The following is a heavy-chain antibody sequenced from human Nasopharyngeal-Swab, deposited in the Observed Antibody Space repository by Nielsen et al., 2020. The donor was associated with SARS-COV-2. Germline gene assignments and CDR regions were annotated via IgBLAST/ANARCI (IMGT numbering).Heavy chain of an antibody. CDR2: IYYSGST. Sequence: SETLSLTCTVSGGSISSGDYYWSWIRQPPGKGLEWIGYIYYSGSTYYNPSLKSRVTISVDTSKNQFSLKLSSVTAADTAVYYCARTKKRWLQLLNYYYYGMGVWGQGTTVTVSS. D-gene: IGHD5-24*01. CDR3: ARTKKRWLQLLNYYYYGMGV. V-gene: IGHV4-30-4*01. CDR1: GGSISSGDYY. J-gene: IGHJ6*02.